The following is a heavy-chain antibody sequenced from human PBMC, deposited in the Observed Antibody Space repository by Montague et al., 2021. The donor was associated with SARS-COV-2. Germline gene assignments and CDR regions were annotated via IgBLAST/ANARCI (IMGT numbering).Heavy chain of an antibody. J-gene: IGHJ6*02. D-gene: IGHD1-26*01. V-gene: IGHV3-30*03. CDR1: GFPLNTRA. Sequence: SLRLSCAASGFPLNTRAMHWVRQAPGKGLERVAVTSFDEKKKYYAASVKGRFTISRDNSKNTLYLQMNSLTVDDTAMYYCARVSRVGATYFYYGMDVWGRGTTVTVSS. CDR2: TSFDEKKK. CDR3: ARVSRVGATYFYYGMDV.